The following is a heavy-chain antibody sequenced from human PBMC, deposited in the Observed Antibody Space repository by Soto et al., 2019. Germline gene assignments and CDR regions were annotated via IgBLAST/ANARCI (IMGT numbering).Heavy chain of an antibody. CDR3: ARGHAALGMDV. J-gene: IGHJ6*02. D-gene: IGHD6-25*01. CDR1: GFTFSSYW. CDR2: INSDGSST. V-gene: IGHV3-74*01. Sequence: GGSLRLSCAASGFTFSSYWMHWVRQAPGKGLVWVSRINSDGSSTSYADSVKGRFTISRDNAKNTLYLQMNSLRAEDTAVYYCARGHAALGMDVWGQGTTVTVSS.